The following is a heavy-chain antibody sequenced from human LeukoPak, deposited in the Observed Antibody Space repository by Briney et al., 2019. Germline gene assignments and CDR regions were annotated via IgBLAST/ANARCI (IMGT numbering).Heavy chain of an antibody. D-gene: IGHD3-3*01. CDR2: MYYSGST. V-gene: IGHV4-39*06. CDR1: GRSISSSSYY. CDR3: ARVRFLEWLLYWFDP. Sequence: SETLSLTCTVSGRSISSSSYYWGWLRQPPGKGLEWIGSMYYSGSTYYNPSLKSRVTISVDTSKNQFALKLSSVTAADTAVYYCARVRFLEWLLYWFDPWGQGTLVTVSS. J-gene: IGHJ5*02.